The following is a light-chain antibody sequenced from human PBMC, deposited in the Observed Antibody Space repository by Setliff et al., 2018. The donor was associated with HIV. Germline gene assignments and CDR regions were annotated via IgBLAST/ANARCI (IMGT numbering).Light chain of an antibody. CDR2: DNT. Sequence: QSALTQPPSVSGAPGQRVTMSCTGSSSNIGAGFDVHWYQHLPGRAPKLLIYDNTNRPSGVPDRFSGSKSGTSASLAITGLQAEDEADYYRQSYDNSLSGSAVFGTGTKVTVL. V-gene: IGLV1-40*01. CDR1: SSNIGAGFD. CDR3: QSYDNSLSGSAV. J-gene: IGLJ1*01.